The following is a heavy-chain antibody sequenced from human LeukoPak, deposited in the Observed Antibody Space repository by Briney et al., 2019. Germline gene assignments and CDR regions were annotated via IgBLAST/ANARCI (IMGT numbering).Heavy chain of an antibody. J-gene: IGHJ3*02. V-gene: IGHV3-30*03. CDR2: ISNDGSNN. Sequence: GGSLRLSCAASGFTFSSYSMHWVRQAPGKGLYWGAVISNDGSNNYYADSVKGRFTISRENSKNTLYLQMNSLRAEDTAVYYCAIELLSSGDAFDIWGQGTMVTVSS. D-gene: IGHD6-25*01. CDR3: AIELLSSGDAFDI. CDR1: GFTFSSYS.